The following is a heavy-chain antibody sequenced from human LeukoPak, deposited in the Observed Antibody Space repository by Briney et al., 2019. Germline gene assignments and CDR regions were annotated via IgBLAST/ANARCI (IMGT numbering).Heavy chain of an antibody. CDR1: GGSFSGYY. J-gene: IGHJ4*02. V-gene: IGHV4-34*01. CDR3: ARGHYYGNSGDY. Sequence: SETLSLTCAVYGGSFSGYYWSWIRQPPGKGLEWIGEINHSGSTNYNPSLKSRVTTSRDTSKNQFSLNVTSVTAADTAIYYCARGHYYGNSGDYWGQGTLVTVSS. D-gene: IGHD3-22*01. CDR2: INHSGST.